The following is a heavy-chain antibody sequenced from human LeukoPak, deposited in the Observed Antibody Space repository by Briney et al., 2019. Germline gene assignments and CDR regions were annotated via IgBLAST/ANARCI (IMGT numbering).Heavy chain of an antibody. J-gene: IGHJ4*02. CDR1: GGSISSGGYC. Sequence: PSETLSLTCTVSGGSISSGGYCWSWIRQHPGKGLEWIGYIYYSGSTYYNPSLKSRVTISVDTSKNQFSLKLSSVTAADTAVYYCAMVRGVILDYWGQGTLVTVSS. CDR2: IYYSGST. CDR3: AMVRGVILDY. D-gene: IGHD3-10*01. V-gene: IGHV4-31*03.